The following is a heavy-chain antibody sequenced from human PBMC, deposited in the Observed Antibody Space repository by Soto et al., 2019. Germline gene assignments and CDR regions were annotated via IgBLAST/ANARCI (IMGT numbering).Heavy chain of an antibody. CDR1: GYSLTSYW. CDR3: ASDYSTNSPAY. CDR2: IYPGYSDT. V-gene: IGHV5-51*01. J-gene: IGHJ4*02. Sequence: GESLKISCKGSGYSLTSYWIGWVRHMPGEGLEWMGIIYPGYSDTRYSPSFQGQVTISADKSITTAYLQWSSLKASDTAMYYCASDYSTNSPAYWGQGTLVTVSS. D-gene: IGHD4-4*01.